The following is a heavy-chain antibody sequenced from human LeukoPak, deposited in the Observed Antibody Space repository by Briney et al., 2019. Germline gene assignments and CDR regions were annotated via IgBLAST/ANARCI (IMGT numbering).Heavy chain of an antibody. J-gene: IGHJ4*02. V-gene: IGHV3-7*03. CDR2: VKEDSKEK. CDR1: GFTFNSYW. CDR3: ARDRSGDGRRGRFDY. Sequence: GGSLRLSCEATGFTFNSYWRSWVRQAPGKGLEWVANVKEDSKEKYYVDSVEGRFTISRDNTKNSLYLQMNSLRAEDTAMYYCARDRSGDGRRGRFDYWGRGALVTVSS. D-gene: IGHD6-25*01.